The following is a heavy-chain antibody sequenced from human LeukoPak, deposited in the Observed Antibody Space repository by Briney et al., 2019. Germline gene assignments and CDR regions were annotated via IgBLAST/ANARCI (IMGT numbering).Heavy chain of an antibody. CDR3: ARPSSVTTPFDY. Sequence: GGSLRLSCAASGFTFSSSALHWVRQAPGKGLEWVAIISYDGTNKYYADSVKGRFTISRDNSKSTLYLQMNSLRAEDTAVYYCARPSSVTTPFDYWGQGTLVTVSS. V-gene: IGHV3-30-3*01. CDR1: GFTFSSSA. CDR2: ISYDGTNK. D-gene: IGHD4-11*01. J-gene: IGHJ4*02.